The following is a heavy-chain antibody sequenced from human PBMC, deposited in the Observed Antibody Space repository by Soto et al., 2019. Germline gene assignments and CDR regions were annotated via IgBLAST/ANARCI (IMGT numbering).Heavy chain of an antibody. J-gene: IGHJ4*02. CDR3: ANVPIWCSSTSCYTEGFDY. CDR1: GFTFSDYA. D-gene: IGHD2-2*02. CDR2: ISAGGST. V-gene: IGHV3-23*01. Sequence: GGSLRLSCTASGFTFSDYAMSWVRQPPGKGLEWVSVISAGGSTYYADSVKGRFTVSRANSKNTLYLQMNSLRAEDTAVYYCANVPIWCSSTSCYTEGFDYWGQGTLVTVSS.